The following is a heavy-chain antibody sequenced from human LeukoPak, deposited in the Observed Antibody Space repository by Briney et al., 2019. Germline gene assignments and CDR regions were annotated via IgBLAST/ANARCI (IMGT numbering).Heavy chain of an antibody. J-gene: IGHJ6*03. CDR3: ARVGMANYLFIEV. D-gene: IGHD5-24*01. CDR1: GGTFSSYA. CDR2: IIPIFGTA. V-gene: IGHV1-69*13. Sequence: SVKVSCKASGGTFSSYAISWVRQAPGQGLEWMGGIIPIFGTANYAQKFQGRVTITADESTSTAYMELSSLRSEDTAVYYCARVGMANYLFIEVWGKGTQVTVSS.